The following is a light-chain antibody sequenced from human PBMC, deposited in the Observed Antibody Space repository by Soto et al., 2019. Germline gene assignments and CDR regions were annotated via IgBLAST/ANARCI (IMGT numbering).Light chain of an antibody. J-gene: IGKJ4*01. V-gene: IGKV3-11*01. Sequence: EIVLTQSPATLSLSPGERATLSCRASQIVSSYLAWYQPKPGQAPRLLIYDASNRATGIPARFSGSGSGTDFTLTISSLEPEDFAVYYCQQRSNWPRATFGGGTKVEIK. CDR2: DAS. CDR1: QIVSSY. CDR3: QQRSNWPRAT.